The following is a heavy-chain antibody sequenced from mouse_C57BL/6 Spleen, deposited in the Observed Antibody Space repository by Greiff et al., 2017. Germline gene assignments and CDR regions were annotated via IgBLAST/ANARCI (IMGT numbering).Heavy chain of an antibody. CDR1: GFSFNTYA. Sequence: EVQLMESGGGLVQPKGSLKLSCAASGFSFNTYAMNWVRQAPGKGLEWVARIRSKSNNYATYYADSVKDRFTISRDDSESMLYLQMNNLKTEDTAMYYSVRHQRLYWYFDVWGTGTTVTVSS. CDR2: IRSKSNNYAT. J-gene: IGHJ1*03. V-gene: IGHV10-1*01. CDR3: VRHQRLYWYFDV.